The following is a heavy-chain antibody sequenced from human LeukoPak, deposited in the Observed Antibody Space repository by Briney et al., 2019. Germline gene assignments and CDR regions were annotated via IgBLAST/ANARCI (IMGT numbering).Heavy chain of an antibody. CDR2: INTYNGNT. CDR3: ARDEWWLLRYYFDY. J-gene: IGHJ4*02. CDR1: GYTFTSYG. V-gene: IGHV1-18*01. Sequence: ASVKVSCKASGYTFTSYGISWVRQAPGQGLEWMGWINTYNGNTNYAQKLQGRVTMSTDTSTSTAYMELRSLTSDDTAVYYCARDEWWLLRYYFDYWGQGTLVTVSS. D-gene: IGHD3-22*01.